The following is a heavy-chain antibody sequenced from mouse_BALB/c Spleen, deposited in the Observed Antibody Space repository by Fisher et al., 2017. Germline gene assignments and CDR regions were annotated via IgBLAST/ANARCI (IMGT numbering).Heavy chain of an antibody. V-gene: IGHV1-9*01. D-gene: IGHD1-1*01. CDR3: ARYYYGSSYAMDY. J-gene: IGHJ4*01. Sequence: KFKGKATFTADTSSNTAYMQLSSLTSEDSAVYYCARYYYGSSYAMDYWGQGTSVTVSS.